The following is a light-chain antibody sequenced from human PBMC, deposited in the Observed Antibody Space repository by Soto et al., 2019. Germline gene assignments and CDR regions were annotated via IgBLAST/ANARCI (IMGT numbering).Light chain of an antibody. J-gene: IGKJ4*01. Sequence: DIVMTQTPLSSPVTLGQPASISCKSSESLVHRDGNTYLNWLHQRPGQPPRLLLYKISNRFSGVXDXXIGSGAGTDFTLTITRVEAEDVGVYYCMQGTQFPRTFGGGTTVEIK. CDR1: ESLVHRDGNTY. V-gene: IGKV2-24*01. CDR3: MQGTQFPRT. CDR2: KIS.